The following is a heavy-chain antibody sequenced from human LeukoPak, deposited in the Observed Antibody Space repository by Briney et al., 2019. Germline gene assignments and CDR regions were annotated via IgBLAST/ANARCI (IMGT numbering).Heavy chain of an antibody. CDR2: ISGSGGST. V-gene: IGHV3-23*01. CDR3: AKHATPGRASSWYFFDN. D-gene: IGHD6-13*01. CDR1: GFTFSSYA. Sequence: GGSLRLSCAASGFTFSSYAMSWVRQAPGKGLEWVSAISGSGGSTYYADSVKGRFTISRDNSKNTLYLQMNSLRAEDTAVYYCAKHATPGRASSWYFFDNWGQGTLVTVSS. J-gene: IGHJ4*02.